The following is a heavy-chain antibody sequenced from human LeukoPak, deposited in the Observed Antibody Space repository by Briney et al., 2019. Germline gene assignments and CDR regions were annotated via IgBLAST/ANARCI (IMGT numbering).Heavy chain of an antibody. CDR2: INSDGSST. Sequence: GGSLRLSCAASGLTFSTYWMHWVRQAPGKGLVWVSRINSDGSSTSYAGSVKGRFTISRDNAKNTLYLQMNSLRAEDTAVYYCARFYCSSTSCLEDYWGQGTLVTVSS. V-gene: IGHV3-74*01. CDR1: GLTFSTYW. J-gene: IGHJ4*02. D-gene: IGHD2-2*01. CDR3: ARFYCSSTSCLEDY.